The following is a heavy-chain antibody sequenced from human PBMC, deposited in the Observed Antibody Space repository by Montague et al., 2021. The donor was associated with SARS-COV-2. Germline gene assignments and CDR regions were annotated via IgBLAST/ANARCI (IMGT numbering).Heavy chain of an antibody. D-gene: IGHD3/OR15-3a*01. Sequence: SETLSLTCAVSGDSIMTTNWWSWVRQPPGKGLEWVGEIYQSGSTNYNPSPKSRDTMSIDKSKNQFSLERNSVTAADTALYYCVRAGGLDNRPPVWGQGALVIVSS. CDR1: GDSIMTTNW. J-gene: IGHJ4*02. CDR2: IYQSGST. CDR3: VRAGGLDNRPPV. V-gene: IGHV4-4*02.